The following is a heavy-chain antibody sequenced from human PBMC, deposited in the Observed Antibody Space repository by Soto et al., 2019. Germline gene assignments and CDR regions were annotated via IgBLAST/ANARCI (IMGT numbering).Heavy chain of an antibody. CDR2: ISGSGTVT. CDR1: GFTFSTCA. Sequence: GGSLILSCATSGFTFSTCAMSWVRHAPGKGLEWVSIISGSGTVTFYADSVKGRFSISRDSSKNTLFLQMNSLRAEDTAVYYCAKHSSGSYRPFDHWGQGA. V-gene: IGHV3-23*01. J-gene: IGHJ4*02. CDR3: AKHSSGSYRPFDH. D-gene: IGHD3-22*01.